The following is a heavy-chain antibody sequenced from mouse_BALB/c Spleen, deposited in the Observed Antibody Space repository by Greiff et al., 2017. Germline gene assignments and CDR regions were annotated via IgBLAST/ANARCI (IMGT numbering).Heavy chain of an antibody. V-gene: IGHV2-9*02. CDR3: ARALWLRRDYYAMDY. J-gene: IGHJ4*01. CDR2: IWAGGST. Sequence: VQLVESGPGLVAPSQSLSITCTVSGFSLTSYGVHWVRQPPGKGLEWLGVIWAGGSTNYNSALMSRLSISKDNSKSQVFLKMNSLQTDDTAMYYCARALWLRRDYYAMDYWGQGTSVTVSS. D-gene: IGHD2-2*01. CDR1: GFSLTSYG.